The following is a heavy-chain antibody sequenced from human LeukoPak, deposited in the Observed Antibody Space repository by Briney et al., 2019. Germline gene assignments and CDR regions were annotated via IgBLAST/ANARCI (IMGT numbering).Heavy chain of an antibody. Sequence: GGSLRLSCAASGFTFSSYAMSWVRQAPGKGLEWVSAISGSGGSTYYADSVKGRFTISRDNSKNTLYLQMNSPRAEDTAVYYCAKDIYWSEHQWLVSAPFDYWGQGTLVTVSS. J-gene: IGHJ4*02. CDR1: GFTFSSYA. CDR3: AKDIYWSEHQWLVSAPFDY. D-gene: IGHD6-19*01. CDR2: ISGSGGST. V-gene: IGHV3-23*01.